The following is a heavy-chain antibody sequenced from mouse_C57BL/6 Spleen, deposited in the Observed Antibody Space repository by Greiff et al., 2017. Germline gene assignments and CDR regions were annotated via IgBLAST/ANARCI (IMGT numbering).Heavy chain of an antibody. D-gene: IGHD1-1*01. CDR1: GFTFSDYY. CDR3: ARRGDYGSSSYWYFDV. V-gene: IGHV5-12*01. J-gene: IGHJ1*03. CDR2: ISNGGGST. Sequence: EVKVVESGGGLVQPGGSLKLSCAASGFTFSDYYMYWVRQTPEKRLEWVAYISNGGGSTYYPDTVKGRFTISRDNAKNTLYLQMSRLKSEDTAMYYCARRGDYGSSSYWYFDVWGTGTTVTVSS.